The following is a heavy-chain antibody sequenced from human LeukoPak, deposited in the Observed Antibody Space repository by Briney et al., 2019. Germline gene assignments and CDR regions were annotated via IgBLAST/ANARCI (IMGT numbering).Heavy chain of an antibody. J-gene: IGHJ4*02. CDR3: AKDGGYYYGSGNYYPSAPDY. CDR2: ISYDDFNK. Sequence: TGGSLRLSCAASGFTFSSYWMHWVRQAPGKGLVWVAVISYDDFNKDYADSVKGRFTISRDNSKNTLYLQMNSLRAEDTAVYYCAKDGGYYYGSGNYYPSAPDYWGQGTPVTVSS. V-gene: IGHV3-30*18. CDR1: GFTFSSYW. D-gene: IGHD3-10*01.